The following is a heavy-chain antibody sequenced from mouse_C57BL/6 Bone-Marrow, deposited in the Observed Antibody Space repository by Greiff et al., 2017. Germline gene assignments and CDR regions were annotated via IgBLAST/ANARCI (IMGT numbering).Heavy chain of an antibody. CDR3: ARSDTTVVAPFDY. D-gene: IGHD1-1*01. CDR2: IDPNSGGT. V-gene: IGHV1-72*01. Sequence: QVQLQQPGAELVKPGASVKLSCKASGYTFTSYWMHWVKQRPGRGLEWIGGIDPNSGGTKYNEKFKSKATLTVDKPSSTAYMQLSSLTSEDSAVDYCARSDTTVVAPFDYWGQGTTLTVSS. CDR1: GYTFTSYW. J-gene: IGHJ2*01.